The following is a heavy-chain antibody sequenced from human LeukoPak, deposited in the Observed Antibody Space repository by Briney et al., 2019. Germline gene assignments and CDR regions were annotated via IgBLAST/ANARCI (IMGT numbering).Heavy chain of an antibody. D-gene: IGHD2-15*01. CDR1: GASINSHF. J-gene: IGHJ4*02. V-gene: IGHV4-4*07. CDR3: ARALNPLPGTYYFDY. Sequence: SEPVSLTCTVSGASINSHFWSWTRQPAGKGLEWIGRIYISGSTNYNSSLQSRLTMSVDTSKNQFSLKLTSVTAADTAVYYCARALNPLPGTYYFDYWGQGTVVPVSS. CDR2: IYISGST.